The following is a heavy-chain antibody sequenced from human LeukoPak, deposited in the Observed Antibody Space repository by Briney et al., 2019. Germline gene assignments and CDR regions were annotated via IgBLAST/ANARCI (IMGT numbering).Heavy chain of an antibody. V-gene: IGHV3-21*01. CDR2: ITSSGYYI. CDR1: GFTFSRYT. J-gene: IGHJ4*02. CDR3: ARDLVSRSNY. D-gene: IGHD6-6*01. Sequence: GGSLRLSCAASGFTFSRYTMNWVRQSPGKGLEWVSSITSSGYYINYADSVKGRFTISRDNAKNSLYLQMNSLRAEDTAVYYCARDLVSRSNYWGQGTPVTVSS.